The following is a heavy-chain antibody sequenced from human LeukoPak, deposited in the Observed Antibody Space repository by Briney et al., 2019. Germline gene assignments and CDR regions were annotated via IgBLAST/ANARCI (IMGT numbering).Heavy chain of an antibody. V-gene: IGHV3-30*02. CDR2: IRYDGSNK. CDR1: GFTFSSYG. J-gene: IGHJ6*02. CDR3: AKGHSTVTTYYYYYGMDV. D-gene: IGHD4-17*01. Sequence: PGGSLRLSCAASGFTFSSYGMHWVRQAPGKGLEWVAFIRYDGSNKYYADSVKGRFTISRDNSKNTLYLQMNSLRAEDTAVYYCAKGHSTVTTYYYYYGMDVWGQGTTVTVSS.